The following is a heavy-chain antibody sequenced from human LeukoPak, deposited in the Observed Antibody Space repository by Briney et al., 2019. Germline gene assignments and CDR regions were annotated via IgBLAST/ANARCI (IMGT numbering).Heavy chain of an antibody. CDR1: GYPISSGYY. Sequence: SETLSLTCAVSGYPISSGYYWGWIRQPPGKGLEWIGSIYPSGSTYYNPSLKSRVTISVDTSKNQFSLKLTSVTAADTAVYYCARLNSGSHLDDYWGQGTLVTVSS. CDR3: ARLNSGSHLDDY. V-gene: IGHV4-38-2*01. J-gene: IGHJ4*02. D-gene: IGHD1-26*01. CDR2: IYPSGST.